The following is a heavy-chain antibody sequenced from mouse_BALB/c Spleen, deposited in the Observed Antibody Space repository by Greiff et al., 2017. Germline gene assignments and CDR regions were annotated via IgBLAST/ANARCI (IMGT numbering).Heavy chain of an antibody. CDR2: ISSGSSTI. Sequence: EVKVVESGGGLVQPGGSRKLSCAASGFTFSSFGMHWVRQAPEKGLEWVAYISSGSSTIYYADTVKGRFTISRDNPKNTLFLQMTSLRSEDTAMYYCARGDYYGSNYAMDYWGQGTSVTGSS. D-gene: IGHD1-1*01. J-gene: IGHJ4*01. CDR1: GFTFSSFG. CDR3: ARGDYYGSNYAMDY. V-gene: IGHV5-17*02.